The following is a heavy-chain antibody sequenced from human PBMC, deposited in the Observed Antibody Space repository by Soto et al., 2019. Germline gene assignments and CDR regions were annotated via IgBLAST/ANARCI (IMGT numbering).Heavy chain of an antibody. CDR1: GYTFTSYD. CDR3: GGGASPPPDYDFWSGYNWFDP. CDR2: MNPNSGNT. J-gene: IGHJ5*02. V-gene: IGHV1-8*01. Sequence: ASVKVSCKASGYTFTSYDINWVRQATGQGLEWMGWMNPNSGNTGYAQKFQGRVTMTRNTSISTAYMELSSLRSEDTAGYYCGGGASPPPDYDFWSGYNWFDPWGQGTLVTVSS. D-gene: IGHD3-3*01.